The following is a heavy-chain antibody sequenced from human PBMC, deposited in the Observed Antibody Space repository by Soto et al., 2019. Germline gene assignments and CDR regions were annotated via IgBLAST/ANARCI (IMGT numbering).Heavy chain of an antibody. J-gene: IGHJ1*01. CDR3: AHSPTYCSGGSCYSSEYFQH. CDR1: GFSLSTSGVG. D-gene: IGHD2-15*01. CDR2: IYWDDDK. Sequence: SGPTLVNPTQTLTLTCTFSGFSLSTSGVGVGWIRQPPGKALEWLALIYWDDDKRYSPSLKSRLTITKDTSKNQVVLTMTNMDPVDTATYYCAHSPTYCSGGSCYSSEYFQHWGQGTLVTVSS. V-gene: IGHV2-5*02.